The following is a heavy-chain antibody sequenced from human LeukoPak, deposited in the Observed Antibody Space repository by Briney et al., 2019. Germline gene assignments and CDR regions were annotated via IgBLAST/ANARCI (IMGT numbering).Heavy chain of an antibody. CDR1: GGSISSHY. Sequence: SETLSLTCTVSGGSISSHYWSWIRQPPGKGLEWIGYIYYSGSTNYNPSLKSRVTISVDTSKNQFSLNLSSGTAADTAVYYWSGGGGPVLGSWHYFDYWGQGTLVTVSS. CDR3: SGGGGPVLGSWHYFDY. V-gene: IGHV4-59*11. J-gene: IGHJ4*02. D-gene: IGHD3-10*01. CDR2: IYYSGST.